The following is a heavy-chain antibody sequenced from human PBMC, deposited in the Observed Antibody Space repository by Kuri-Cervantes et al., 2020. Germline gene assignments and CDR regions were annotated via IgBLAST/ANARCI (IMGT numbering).Heavy chain of an antibody. Sequence: ASVKVSCKASGYTFTSYDINWVRQATGQGLEWMGWMNPNSGNTGYAQKFQGRVTMTRNTSISTAYMEPSSLRSEDTAVYYCARGSPYSSSWYDPCYYYYGMDVWGQGTTVTVSS. J-gene: IGHJ6*02. CDR1: GYTFTSYD. V-gene: IGHV1-8*01. D-gene: IGHD6-13*01. CDR3: ARGSPYSSSWYDPCYYYYGMDV. CDR2: MNPNSGNT.